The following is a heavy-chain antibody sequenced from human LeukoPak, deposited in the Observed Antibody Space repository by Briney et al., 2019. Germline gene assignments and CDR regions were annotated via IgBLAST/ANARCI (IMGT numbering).Heavy chain of an antibody. CDR3: ASDYGGNSGLNF. V-gene: IGHV1-2*04. CDR2: INPNSGGT. Sequence: ASVKVSCKASGYTFTGYYMHWVRQAPGQGLEWMGWINPNSGGTNYAQKLQGWVTMTRDTSISTAYMELSRLRSDDTAVFYCASDYGGNSGLNFWGQGTLVTVSS. CDR1: GYTFTGYY. J-gene: IGHJ4*02. D-gene: IGHD4-23*01.